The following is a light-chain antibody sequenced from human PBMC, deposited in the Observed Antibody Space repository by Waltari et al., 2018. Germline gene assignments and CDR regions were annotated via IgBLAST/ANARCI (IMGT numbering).Light chain of an antibody. J-gene: IGKJ4*01. CDR3: QQFGSSPFT. V-gene: IGKV3-20*01. CDR2: AES. CDR1: WSGSSSH. Sequence: CRASWSGSSSHLAWYQQKPGQAPRRLIYAESYRATGIPDRFSGSGSGTDFTLTISRLEPEDFAVYYCQQFGSSPFTFGGGTKVEIK.